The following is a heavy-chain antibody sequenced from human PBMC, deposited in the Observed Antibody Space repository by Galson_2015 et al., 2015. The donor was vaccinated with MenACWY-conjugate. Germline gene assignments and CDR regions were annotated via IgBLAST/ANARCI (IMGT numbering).Heavy chain of an antibody. J-gene: IGHJ6*03. D-gene: IGHD3-3*01. CDR2: ISYDGSNK. CDR1: GFTFSSYA. V-gene: IGHV3-30*04. CDR3: ARALMEWLPPPPYYNYYMDV. Sequence: SGAEVKKPGESLRISCKGSGFTFSSYAMHWVRQAPGKGLEWVAVISYDGSNKYYADSVKGRFTISRDNSKNTLYLQMNSLRAEDTAVYYCARALMEWLPPPPYYNYYMDVWGKGTTVTVSS.